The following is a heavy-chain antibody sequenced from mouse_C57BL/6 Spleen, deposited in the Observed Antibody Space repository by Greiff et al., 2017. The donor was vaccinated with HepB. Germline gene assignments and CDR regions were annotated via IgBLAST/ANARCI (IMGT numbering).Heavy chain of an antibody. CDR2: IYPGSGST. CDR3: ARGTTVVDLYFDY. D-gene: IGHD1-1*01. J-gene: IGHJ2*01. CDR1: GYTFTSYW. V-gene: IGHV1-55*01. Sequence: QVQLQQSGAELVKPGASVKMSCKASGYTFTSYWITWVKQRPGQGLEWIGDIYPGSGSTNYNEKFKSKATLTVDTSSSTSYMQLSSLTSEDSAVYYCARGTTVVDLYFDYWVQGTTLTVSS.